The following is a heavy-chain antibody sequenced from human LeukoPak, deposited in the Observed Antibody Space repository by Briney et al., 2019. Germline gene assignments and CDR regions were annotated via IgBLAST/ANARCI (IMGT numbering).Heavy chain of an antibody. CDR3: ATYAPDSSGLLDY. D-gene: IGHD3-22*01. CDR1: GYTFTGYY. Sequence: ASMKVSCKASGYTFTGYYIHWLRQAPGQGLEWMGFINPNSGGTNYAQKFQGRVTMTEDTSTDTAYMELSSLRSEDTAVYYCATYAPDSSGLLDYWGQGTLVTVSS. J-gene: IGHJ4*02. CDR2: INPNSGGT. V-gene: IGHV1-2*02.